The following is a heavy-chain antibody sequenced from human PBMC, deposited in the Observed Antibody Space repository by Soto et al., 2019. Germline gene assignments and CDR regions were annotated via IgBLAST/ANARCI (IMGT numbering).Heavy chain of an antibody. CDR1: GFTFSSYE. D-gene: IGHD2-21*02. CDR2: ISSSGSTI. Sequence: EVQLVESGGGLVQPGGSLRLSCAASGFTFSSYEMNWVRQAPGKGLEWVSYISSSGSTIYYADSVKGRFTISRDNAKNSLYLQMNSLRAEDTAVYYCARDPHCGGDCYRFFDYWGQGTLVTVSS. CDR3: ARDPHCGGDCYRFFDY. V-gene: IGHV3-48*03. J-gene: IGHJ4*02.